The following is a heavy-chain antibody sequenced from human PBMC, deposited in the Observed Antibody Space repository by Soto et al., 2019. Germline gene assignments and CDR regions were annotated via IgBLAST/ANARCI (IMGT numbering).Heavy chain of an antibody. CDR1: GFSLSTTGVG. CDR2: IYWDDDK. J-gene: IGHJ4*02. CDR3: AHRSSYYDSSGLGFDS. V-gene: IGHV2-5*02. Sequence: QITLKESGPTLVKPTQTLTLTCTFSGFSLSTTGVGVAWIRQPPGRALEWLALIYWDDDKRYSPSLESRLTIAKDATENQVVLTMTNMDPVDTATYCCAHRSSYYDSSGLGFDSWGQGTLVTVSS. D-gene: IGHD3-22*01.